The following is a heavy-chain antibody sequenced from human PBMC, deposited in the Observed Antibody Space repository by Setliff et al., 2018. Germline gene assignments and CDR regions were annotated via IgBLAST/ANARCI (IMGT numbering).Heavy chain of an antibody. CDR1: GGSISSGSYY. CDR2: IYTSGST. CDR3: ARAGLLWFGDLYYYYYGMDV. V-gene: IGHV4-61*09. Sequence: SETLSLTCTVSGGSISSGSYYWSWIRQPAGKGLEWIGHIYTSGSTNYNASLKSRVTISVDTSKNQFSLKLSSVTAADTAVYYCARAGLLWFGDLYYYYYGMDVWGQGTTVTVSS. J-gene: IGHJ6*02. D-gene: IGHD3-10*01.